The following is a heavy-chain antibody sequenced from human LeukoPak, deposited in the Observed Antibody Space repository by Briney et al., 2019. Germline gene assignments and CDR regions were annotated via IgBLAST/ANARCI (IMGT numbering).Heavy chain of an antibody. CDR2: IYSSGGA. J-gene: IGHJ4*02. CDR3: ARQGDTAYYYVDY. D-gene: IGHD5-18*01. V-gene: IGHV4-4*09. CDR1: GGSFSGYY. Sequence: SETLSLTCTVSGGSFSGYYWTWIRQPPGKGLEWIGYIYSSGGAIYNPSLKSRVTMSVDTSNNQFTLKLKSGPATDTAVYDCARQGDTAYYYVDYWGQGTLVTVSS.